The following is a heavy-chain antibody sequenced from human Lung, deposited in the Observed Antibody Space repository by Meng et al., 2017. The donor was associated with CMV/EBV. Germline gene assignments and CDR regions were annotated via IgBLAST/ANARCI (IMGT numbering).Heavy chain of an antibody. CDR3: ARHMALAGSRGFDS. V-gene: IGHV4-4*02. CDR2: MSHSGSS. J-gene: IGHJ4*02. CDR1: GDSIISANW. Sequence: SXTXSLXCVVSGDSIISANWWSWVRQPPGKGLEWIGEMSHSGSSNYDPSLKSRVSISIDKSKNHFSLNLISVTAADTAVYYCARHMALAGSRGFDSWGQGXLVTVSS. D-gene: IGHD2-21*01.